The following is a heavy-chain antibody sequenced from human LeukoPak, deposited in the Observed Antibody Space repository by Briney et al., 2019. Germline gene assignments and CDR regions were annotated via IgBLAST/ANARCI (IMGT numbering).Heavy chain of an antibody. D-gene: IGHD3-3*01. J-gene: IGHJ6*03. CDR3: ARESKITLFGVGDFYYYYMDV. CDR2: ISYDGSNK. V-gene: IGHV3-30-3*01. Sequence: GRSLRLSCAASRFTFSSYAMHWVRQAPGKGLEWVAVISYDGSNKYYADSVKGRFTISRDNSRNTLYLQMNSLRAEDTAVYYCARESKITLFGVGDFYYYYMDVWGKGTTVTVSS. CDR1: RFTFSSYA.